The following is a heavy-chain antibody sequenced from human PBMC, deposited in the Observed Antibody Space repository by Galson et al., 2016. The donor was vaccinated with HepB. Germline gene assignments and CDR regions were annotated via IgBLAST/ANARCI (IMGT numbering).Heavy chain of an antibody. J-gene: IGHJ4*02. CDR2: INLPGSA. CDR3: ARVSVFCSNGFCFTTAFDI. V-gene: IGHV4-34*01. CDR1: GGSLSGYY. D-gene: IGHD2-8*01. Sequence: SETLSLTCAVSGGSLSGYYWSWLRQPPGKGLEWIGEINLPGSANYNPSLKSRVTISIDTYKNRFSLRQTSVTAADTSVYYCARVSVFCSNGFCFTTAFDIWGQGTLVTVSS.